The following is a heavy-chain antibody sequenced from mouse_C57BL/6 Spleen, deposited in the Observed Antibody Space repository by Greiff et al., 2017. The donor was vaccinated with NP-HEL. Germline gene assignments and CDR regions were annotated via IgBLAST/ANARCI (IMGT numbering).Heavy chain of an antibody. CDR1: GYTFTSYD. D-gene: IGHD1-1*01. CDR2: IYPRDGSP. V-gene: IGHV1-85*01. J-gene: IGHJ4*01. Sequence: VQLQQSGPELVKPGASVKLSCKASGYTFTSYDINWVKQRPGQGLEWIGWIYPRDGSPKYNEKFKGKATLTVDTSSSTAYMELHSLTSEDSAVYFCASPVVATKYYAMDYWGQGTSVTVSS. CDR3: ASPVVATKYYAMDY.